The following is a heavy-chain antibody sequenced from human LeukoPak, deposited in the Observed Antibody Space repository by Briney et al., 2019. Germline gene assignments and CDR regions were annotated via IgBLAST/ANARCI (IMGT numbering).Heavy chain of an antibody. CDR2: INPDSGGT. D-gene: IGHD3-22*01. CDR3: ARDLRSYYDSSGYYYPPPAEYFQH. Sequence: GASVEVSCKASGYTFTSYGISWVRQAPGQGLEWMGWINPDSGGTNYAQTFQGRVTMTRDTSISTAYMELRSLRSDDTAVYYCARDLRSYYDSSGYYYPPPAEYFQHWGQGTLVTVSS. J-gene: IGHJ1*01. V-gene: IGHV1-2*02. CDR1: GYTFTSYG.